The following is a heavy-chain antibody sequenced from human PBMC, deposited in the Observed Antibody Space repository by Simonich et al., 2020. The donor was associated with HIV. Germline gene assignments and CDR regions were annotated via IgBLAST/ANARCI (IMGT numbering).Heavy chain of an antibody. CDR3: AGSVADIVAAGFGF. D-gene: IGHD5-12*01. V-gene: IGHV4-34*01. CDR1: GGSFSGYY. J-gene: IGHJ4*02. CDR2: INHSGGT. Sequence: QVQLQQWGAGLLKPSETLSLTCAVYGGSFSGYYWSWIRQPPGKGLAWIGEINHSGGTNYDPSLKSRVTISVDTSKNQFSLKLSSVTAADTAVYYCAGSVADIVAAGFGFWGQGTLVTVSS.